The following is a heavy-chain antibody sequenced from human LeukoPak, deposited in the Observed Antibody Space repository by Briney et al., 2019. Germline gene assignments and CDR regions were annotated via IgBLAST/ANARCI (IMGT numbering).Heavy chain of an antibody. J-gene: IGHJ4*02. Sequence: SETLSLTCSVSGGSISNYYWSWLRQPPGKALEWIGYIYNSGSTNYNPSLKSRLTISVDTSKNQFSLKLNSVTAADTAVYYCARHGGGYSFDYWGQGTLVTVSS. V-gene: IGHV4-59*08. CDR2: IYNSGST. CDR1: GGSISNYY. D-gene: IGHD5-24*01. CDR3: ARHGGGYSFDY.